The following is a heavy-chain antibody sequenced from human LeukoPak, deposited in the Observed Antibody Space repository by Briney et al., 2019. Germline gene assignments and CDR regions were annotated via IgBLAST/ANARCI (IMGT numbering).Heavy chain of an antibody. CDR1: GFTVSSNY. Sequence: GGSLRLSCAASGFTVSSNYMSWVRQAPGKGLEWVSVIYSGGSTYYADSVKGRFTISRDNSKNTLYLQMNSLRAEDTAVYYCARDRGGGWYYYYGMDVWGQGTTVTVSS. J-gene: IGHJ6*02. V-gene: IGHV3-66*01. CDR2: IYSGGST. CDR3: ARDRGGGWYYYYGMDV. D-gene: IGHD6-19*01.